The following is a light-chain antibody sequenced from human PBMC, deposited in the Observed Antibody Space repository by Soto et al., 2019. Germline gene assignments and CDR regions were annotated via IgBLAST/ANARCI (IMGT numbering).Light chain of an antibody. CDR2: DAS. Sequence: EIVLIQPPVTLSLSPGERATLSCRASQSISSSLAWYQQNPGQAPRLLIFDASNRATGIPVRFSGSGSGTDFTLTISSLEPDDFTVYYCQQHSDWPLTFGGGTKVDVK. V-gene: IGKV3-11*01. J-gene: IGKJ4*01. CDR1: QSISSS. CDR3: QQHSDWPLT.